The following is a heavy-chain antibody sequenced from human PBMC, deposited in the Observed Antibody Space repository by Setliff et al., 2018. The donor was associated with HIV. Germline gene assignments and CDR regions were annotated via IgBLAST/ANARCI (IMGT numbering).Heavy chain of an antibody. Sequence: VASVKVSCKASGYTFTGHYMHWVRQAPGQGLQWMGWIDPHTGGPQYSQKFLGRVTMTRDTSISTVYMELTSLRSDDTAIYHCARDANYGSSGYDREYFDYWGQGTLVTVSS. D-gene: IGHD5-12*01. CDR3: ARDANYGSSGYDREYFDY. CDR2: IDPHTGGP. CDR1: GYTFTGHY. V-gene: IGHV1-2*02. J-gene: IGHJ4*02.